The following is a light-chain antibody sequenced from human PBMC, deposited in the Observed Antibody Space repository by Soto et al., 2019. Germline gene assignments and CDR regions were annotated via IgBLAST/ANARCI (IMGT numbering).Light chain of an antibody. CDR3: CSYAGGYTYV. J-gene: IGLJ1*01. Sequence: QSALTQPRSVSGSPGQSVTISCTGTGNDVGANNYVSWYQQHPGRPPKLLIYGVVRWPSGVPDRFSGSKSGNTASLTISGLQAEDEADYFCCSYAGGYTYVFGTGTKLTVL. V-gene: IGLV2-11*01. CDR1: GNDVGANNY. CDR2: GVV.